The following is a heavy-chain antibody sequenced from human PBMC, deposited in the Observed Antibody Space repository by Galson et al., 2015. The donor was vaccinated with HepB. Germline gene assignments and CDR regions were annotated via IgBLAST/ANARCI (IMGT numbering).Heavy chain of an antibody. V-gene: IGHV3-23*01. CDR2: ISGSGGST. CDR3: ASRPLYGDYPYWYFDL. J-gene: IGHJ2*01. D-gene: IGHD4-17*01. Sequence: SCAASGFTFSSYAMSWVRQAPGKGLEWVSAISGSGGSTYYADSVKGRFTISRDNSKNTLYLQMNSLRAEDTAVYYCASRPLYGDYPYWYFDLWGRGTLVTVSS. CDR1: GFTFSSYA.